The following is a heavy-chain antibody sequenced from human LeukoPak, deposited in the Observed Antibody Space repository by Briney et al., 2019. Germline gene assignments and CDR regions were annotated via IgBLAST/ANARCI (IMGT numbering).Heavy chain of an antibody. CDR2: IYPGNADA. V-gene: IGHV5-51*01. CDR3: ARQGSYDNSGYSFDY. J-gene: IGHJ4*02. CDR1: GYSLINHW. Sequence: GESLKISCKASGYSLINHWIGWVGQMPGKGLDWMGLIYPGNADATYSPSFQGQVTISADKSTTTVYLQWSSLKASDTAMYYCARQGSYDNSGYSFDYWGQGTLVTVSS. D-gene: IGHD3-22*01.